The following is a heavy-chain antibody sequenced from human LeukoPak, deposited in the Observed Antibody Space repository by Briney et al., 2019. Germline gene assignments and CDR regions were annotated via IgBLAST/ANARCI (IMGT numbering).Heavy chain of an antibody. CDR2: IYYSGST. J-gene: IGHJ4*02. Sequence: PSETLSLTCIVSGGSISSISSNNYHWGWIRQPPGKGLEWIGSIYYSGSTYYNPSLKSRVTISVDTSKNQFSLKLSSVTAADTAVYYCARLGNWNYRPDYWGQGTLVTVSS. CDR3: ARLGNWNYRPDY. CDR1: GGSISSISSNNYH. V-gene: IGHV4-39*01. D-gene: IGHD1-7*01.